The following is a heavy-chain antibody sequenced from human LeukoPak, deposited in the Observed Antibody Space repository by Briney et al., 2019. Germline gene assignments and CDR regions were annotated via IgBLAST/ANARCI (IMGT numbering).Heavy chain of an antibody. Sequence: SETLSLTCAVYGGSFSGYYWGWIRQPPGKGLEWIGSMYHSGSTYYNPSLKSRVTMSADTSKNQFSLKLNSVTAADTAVYYCARVLDYYGSGTRDFDYWGQGILVTVSS. CDR2: MYHSGST. CDR1: GGSFSGYY. D-gene: IGHD3-10*01. V-gene: IGHV4-38-2*01. CDR3: ARVLDYYGSGTRDFDY. J-gene: IGHJ4*02.